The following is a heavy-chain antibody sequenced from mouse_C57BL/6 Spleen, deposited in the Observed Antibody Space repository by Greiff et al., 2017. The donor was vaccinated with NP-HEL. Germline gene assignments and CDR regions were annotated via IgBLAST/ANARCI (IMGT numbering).Heavy chain of an antibody. CDR1: GYTFTSYG. CDR2: IYPRSGNT. V-gene: IGHV1-81*01. Sequence: VHLVESGAELARPGASVKLSCKASGYTFTSYGISWVKQRTGQGLEWIGEIYPRSGNTYYNEKFKGKATLTADKSSSTAYMELRSLTSEDSAVYFCATLRFAYWGQGTLVTVSA. CDR3: ATLRFAY. J-gene: IGHJ3*01.